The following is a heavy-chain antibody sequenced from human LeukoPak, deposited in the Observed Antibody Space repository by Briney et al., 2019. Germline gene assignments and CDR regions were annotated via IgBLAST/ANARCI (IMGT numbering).Heavy chain of an antibody. CDR2: IYSGGST. CDR1: GFTFSSFA. CDR3: ARDRSSSWFLDY. Sequence: GGSLRLSCAASGFTFSSFAMSWVRQAPGKGLEWVSVIYSGGSTYYADSVKGRFTISRDNSKNTLYLQMNSLRAEDTAVYYCARDRSSSWFLDYWGQGTLVTVSS. J-gene: IGHJ4*02. V-gene: IGHV3-53*01. D-gene: IGHD6-13*01.